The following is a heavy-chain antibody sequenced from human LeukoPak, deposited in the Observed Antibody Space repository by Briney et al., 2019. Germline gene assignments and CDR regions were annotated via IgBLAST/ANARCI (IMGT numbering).Heavy chain of an antibody. Sequence: ASVKVSCRASGGTFSSYAISWVRQAPGQGLEWMGRIIPILGIASYAQKFQGRLTITADKSTSTAYMELSSLRSEDTAVYYCAILVGATIPIDYWGQGTLVTVSS. CDR3: AILVGATIPIDY. CDR1: GGTFSSYA. V-gene: IGHV1-69*04. J-gene: IGHJ4*02. D-gene: IGHD1-26*01. CDR2: IIPILGIA.